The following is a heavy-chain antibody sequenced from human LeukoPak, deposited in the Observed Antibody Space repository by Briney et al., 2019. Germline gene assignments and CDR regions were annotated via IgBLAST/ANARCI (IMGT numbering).Heavy chain of an antibody. CDR1: GGTFSSYT. Sequence: SVKVSCKASGGTFSSYTISWVRQAPGQGLEWMGRIIPIFGIANYAQKFQGRVAITADKSTSTAYMELSSLRSEDTGVYYCAEGLTGLYYFDYWGQGTLVTVSS. D-gene: IGHD1-20*01. V-gene: IGHV1-69*02. J-gene: IGHJ4*02. CDR3: AEGLTGLYYFDY. CDR2: IIPIFGIA.